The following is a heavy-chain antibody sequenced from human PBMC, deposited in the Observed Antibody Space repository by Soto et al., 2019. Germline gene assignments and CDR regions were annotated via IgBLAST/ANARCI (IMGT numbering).Heavy chain of an antibody. J-gene: IGHJ4*02. Sequence: GGSLRLSCAASGFTVSSTYMTWVRQAPGKGLEWVSVIYGGLTTSYADSVKGRFTISRDNSKNTVFLQMNSLRGEDTAVYYCAKNGLDNSPSAIDSWGPGTLVTVSS. CDR2: IYGGLTT. CDR1: GFTVSSTY. V-gene: IGHV3-53*01. CDR3: AKNGLDNSPSAIDS. D-gene: IGHD1-1*01.